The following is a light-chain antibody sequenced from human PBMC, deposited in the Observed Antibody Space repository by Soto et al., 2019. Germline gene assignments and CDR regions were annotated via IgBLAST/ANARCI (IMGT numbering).Light chain of an antibody. Sequence: LKQFQRTPALSPGERTRPSCXASQSVSSSYLAWYQEKPGQAPRLLIYGASSRATGIPDRFSGSGSGTDFTLTISRLEPEDFAVYYCQQYGRSPITFGQATRLELK. CDR1: QSVSSSY. CDR3: QQYGRSPIT. CDR2: GAS. J-gene: IGKJ5*01. V-gene: IGKV3-20*01.